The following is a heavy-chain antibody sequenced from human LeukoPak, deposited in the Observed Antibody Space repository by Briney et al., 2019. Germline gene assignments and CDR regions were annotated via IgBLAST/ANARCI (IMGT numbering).Heavy chain of an antibody. CDR3: ARAPNSSDYSAGYWYFDL. J-gene: IGHJ2*01. CDR2: ISSTSNYI. Sequence: GGSLRLSCAASGFTFSTYAISWVRQAPGKGLEWVSCISSTSNYIFYADSVRGRFTISRDSSKNTLYLEMDSLRAEDTAVYYCARAPNSSDYSAGYWYFDLWGRSTLVTVSS. D-gene: IGHD3-22*01. V-gene: IGHV3-21*04. CDR1: GFTFSTYA.